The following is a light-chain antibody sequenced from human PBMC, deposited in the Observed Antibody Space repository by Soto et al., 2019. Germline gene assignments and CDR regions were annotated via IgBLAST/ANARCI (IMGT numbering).Light chain of an antibody. CDR3: PQDGSSSLT. CDR1: QSFSSSY. CDR2: GAS. V-gene: IGKV3-20*01. J-gene: IGKJ1*01. Sequence: EIVLTQSPGTLSLSPGERATLSCRASQSFSSSYLAWYQQKPGQAPRLLIYGASSRATGIPDRFSGSGSGTNFALTISRLEPEDFAVYYCPQDGSSSLTFAQGTKVSIK.